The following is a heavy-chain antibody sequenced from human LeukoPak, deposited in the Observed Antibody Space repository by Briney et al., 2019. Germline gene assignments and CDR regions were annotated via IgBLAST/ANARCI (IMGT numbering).Heavy chain of an antibody. J-gene: IGHJ6*02. D-gene: IGHD6-6*01. CDR1: GYTFTGYY. V-gene: IGHV1-2*02. CDR2: INPNSGGT. Sequence: ASVKVSCKASGYTFTGYYMHWVRQAPGQGLEWMGWINPNSGGTNSAQKFQGRVTMTRDTSISTASMELSRLRPDDTAVYYCARSQYTSSSFYYYGMDVWGQGTTVTVSS. CDR3: ARSQYTSSSFYYYGMDV.